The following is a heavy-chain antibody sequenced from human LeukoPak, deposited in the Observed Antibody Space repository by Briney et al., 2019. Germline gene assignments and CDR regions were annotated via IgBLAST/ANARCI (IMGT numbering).Heavy chain of an antibody. CDR3: ARVVVPAAIVPHFDY. V-gene: IGHV1-69*13. CDR1: GYTFTSYA. D-gene: IGHD2-2*02. Sequence: GASVKVSCKASGYTFTSYAISWVRQAPGQGLEWMGGIIPIFGTANYAQKFQGRVTITADESTSTAYMELSSLRSEDTAVYYCARVVVPAAIVPHFDYWGQGTLVTVSS. J-gene: IGHJ4*02. CDR2: IIPIFGTA.